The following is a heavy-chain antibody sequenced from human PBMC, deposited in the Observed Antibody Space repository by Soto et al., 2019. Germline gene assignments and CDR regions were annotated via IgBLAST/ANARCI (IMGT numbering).Heavy chain of an antibody. J-gene: IGHJ5*02. CDR1: GGTFSSYA. D-gene: IGHD2-21*02. CDR2: IIPIFGTA. Sequence: QVQLVQSGAEVKKPGSSVKVSCKASGGTFSSYAISWVRQAPGQGLEWMGGIIPIFGTANYAQKFQGRVTITADESTSTAYMELSSLRSEDTAVYSCAHTQEEVVTARNWFDPWGQGTLVTVSS. V-gene: IGHV1-69*12. CDR3: AHTQEEVVTARNWFDP.